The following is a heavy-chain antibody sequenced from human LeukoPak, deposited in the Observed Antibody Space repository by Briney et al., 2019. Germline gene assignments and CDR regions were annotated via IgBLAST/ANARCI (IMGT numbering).Heavy chain of an antibody. CDR1: GFTFSDYY. CDR2: ISSSGSTI. CDR3: ARGRRRGYCTNGVCYPGDV. D-gene: IGHD2-8*01. Sequence: GGSLRLSCAASGFTFSDYYMSWIRQAPGKGLEWVSCISSSGSTIYYADSVKGRFTISRDNAKNSLYLQMNSLRAEDTAVYYCARGRRRGYCTNGVCYPGDVWGKGTTVTVSS. V-gene: IGHV3-11*01. J-gene: IGHJ6*04.